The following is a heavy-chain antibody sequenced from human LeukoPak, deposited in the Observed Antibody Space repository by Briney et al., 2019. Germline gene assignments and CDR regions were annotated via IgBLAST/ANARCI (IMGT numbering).Heavy chain of an antibody. D-gene: IGHD6-13*01. CDR1: GFTFSSYT. V-gene: IGHV3-21*01. CDR2: ISSSSSYI. Sequence: PGGSLRLSCAASGFTFSSYTMNWVRQAPGKGLEWVSYISSSSSYIPYADSLKGRFTISRDNAKNSLYLQMNSLRAEDTAVYHCARDYSSSCWNWGQGTLVTVSS. J-gene: IGHJ4*02. CDR3: ARDYSSSCWN.